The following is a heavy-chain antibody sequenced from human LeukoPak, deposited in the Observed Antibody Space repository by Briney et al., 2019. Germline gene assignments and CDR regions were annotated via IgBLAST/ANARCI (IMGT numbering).Heavy chain of an antibody. J-gene: IGHJ6*03. V-gene: IGHV4-34*01. CDR3: ARRVLDFWSGWPYYYYIDV. CDR1: GGSFSGYY. Sequence: SETLSLTCAVYGGSFSGYYWSWIRQPPGKGLEWIGEINHSGSTNYNPSLKSRVTISVDTSKNQFSLKLSSVTAADTAVYYCARRVLDFWSGWPYYYYIDVWGKGTTVTVSS. D-gene: IGHD3-3*01. CDR2: INHSGST.